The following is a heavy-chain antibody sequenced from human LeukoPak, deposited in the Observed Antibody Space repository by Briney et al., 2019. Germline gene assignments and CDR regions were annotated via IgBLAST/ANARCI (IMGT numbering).Heavy chain of an antibody. Sequence: GGSLRLSCAASGFTFSDYYMSWIRQAPGKGLEWVSVIYSGGSTYYADSVKGRFTISRDNSKNTLYLQMHSLRAEDTAVYYCAKIGGRLGYWGQGTLVTVSS. CDR3: AKIGGRLGY. V-gene: IGHV3-53*01. D-gene: IGHD1-26*01. CDR2: IYSGGST. J-gene: IGHJ4*02. CDR1: GFTFSDYY.